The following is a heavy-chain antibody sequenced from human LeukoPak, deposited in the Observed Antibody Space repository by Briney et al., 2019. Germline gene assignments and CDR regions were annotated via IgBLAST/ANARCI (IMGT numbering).Heavy chain of an antibody. J-gene: IGHJ4*02. CDR3: ARAGRVHDYSLFDY. D-gene: IGHD4-11*01. V-gene: IGHV4-4*07. Sequence: PSETLSLTCTVSGGSISSYYWSWLRQPAGKGLEWIGRIYTSGSTNYNPYLKSRVTMSVDTSKNQFSLKLSSVTAADTAVYYCARAGRVHDYSLFDYWGQGTLVTVSS. CDR1: GGSISSYY. CDR2: IYTSGST.